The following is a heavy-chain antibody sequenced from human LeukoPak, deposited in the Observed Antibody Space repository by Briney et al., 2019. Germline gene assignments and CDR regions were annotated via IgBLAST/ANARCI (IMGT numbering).Heavy chain of an antibody. CDR1: GGSISTSNYY. Sequence: PSETLSLTCTVSGGSISTSNYYWGWIRQPPGKGLEWIGNIFYSGSTYYSPSLKSRVTISLDTSRNQFSLKLTSVTAADTAVYYCAKDLPPNYYGSGSSFDYWGQGTLVTVSS. D-gene: IGHD3-10*01. CDR2: IFYSGST. J-gene: IGHJ4*02. CDR3: AKDLPPNYYGSGSSFDY. V-gene: IGHV4-39*07.